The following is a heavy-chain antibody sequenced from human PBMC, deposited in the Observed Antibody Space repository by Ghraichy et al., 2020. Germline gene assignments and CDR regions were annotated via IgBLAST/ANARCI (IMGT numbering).Heavy chain of an antibody. CDR1: GGSISSYY. V-gene: IGHV4-59*08. Sequence: SETLSLTCTVSGGSISSYYWSWIRQPPGKGLEWIGYIYYSGSTNYNPSLKSRVTISVDTSKNQFSLKLSSVTAADTAVYYCARHKGTGPHCSSTSCYFGPRNPLDYWGQGTLVTVSS. CDR3: ARHKGTGPHCSSTSCYFGPRNPLDY. J-gene: IGHJ4*02. D-gene: IGHD2-2*01. CDR2: IYYSGST.